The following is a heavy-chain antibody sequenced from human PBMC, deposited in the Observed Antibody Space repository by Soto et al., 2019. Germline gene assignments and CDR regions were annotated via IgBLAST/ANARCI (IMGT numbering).Heavy chain of an antibody. CDR1: GGSINNYY. D-gene: IGHD6-13*01. J-gene: IGHJ4*02. Sequence: SETLSLTCTVSGGSINNYYWSWIRQPPGKGLEWIGYIYHSGSTNYNPSLKSRVTMSVDTSKNQFSLKLSSVTAVDTAVYYCARVGSSWTDPFDYWGQGTLVTVSS. CDR3: ARVGSSWTDPFDY. V-gene: IGHV4-59*12. CDR2: IYHSGST.